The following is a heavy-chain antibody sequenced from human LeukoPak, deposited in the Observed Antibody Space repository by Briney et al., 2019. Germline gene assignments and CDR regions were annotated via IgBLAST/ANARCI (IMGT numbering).Heavy chain of an antibody. V-gene: IGHV3-7*04. CDR3: AKDDVGYY. Sequence: GGSLRLSCAASGFTFSKSWMSWLRQTPEKGLEWVANIKEDGSAKYYVDSVKGRFTISRDNAKNSLYLQTNSLRAEDTAVYYCAKDDVGYYWGQGILVTVSS. D-gene: IGHD3-3*01. J-gene: IGHJ4*02. CDR1: GFTFSKSW. CDR2: IKEDGSAK.